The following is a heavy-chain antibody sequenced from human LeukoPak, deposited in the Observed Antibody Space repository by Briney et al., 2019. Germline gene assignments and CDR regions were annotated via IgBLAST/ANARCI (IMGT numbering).Heavy chain of an antibody. V-gene: IGHV3-23*01. Sequence: GGSLRLSCEVSGFNFISYGVSWVRRAPGKGLEWVSLISGSGTRTNYAGSVKGRFTISRDNSKNTVYLQMDSLGAEDTAVYYCVRDKYDSNRSPSDIWGQGTKVTVSS. CDR2: ISGSGTRT. CDR1: GFNFISYG. CDR3: VRDKYDSNRSPSDI. D-gene: IGHD3-22*01. J-gene: IGHJ3*02.